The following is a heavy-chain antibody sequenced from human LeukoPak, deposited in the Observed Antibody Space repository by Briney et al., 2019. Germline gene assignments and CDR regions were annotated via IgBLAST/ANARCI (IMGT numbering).Heavy chain of an antibody. V-gene: IGHV4-4*02. CDR1: GGSISSSNW. D-gene: IGHD5-18*01. CDR3: ARDLGYSYGSWIDY. Sequence: SETLSLTCAVSGGSISSSNWWSWVRQPPRKGLEWIGEIYHSGSTNYNPSLKSRVTISVDKSKNQVSLKLSSVTAADTAVYCARDLGYSYGSWIDYWGQGTLVTVSS. J-gene: IGHJ4*02. CDR2: IYHSGST.